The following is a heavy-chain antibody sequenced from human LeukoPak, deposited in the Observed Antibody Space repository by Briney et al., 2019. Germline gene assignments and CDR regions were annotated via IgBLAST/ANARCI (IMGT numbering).Heavy chain of an antibody. Sequence: SETLSLTCTVSGGSISSSSYYWGWIRQPPGKGLEWIGSIYYSGSTYYNPSLKSRVTISADTSKNQFSLKLSSVTAADTAVYYCARAVGYYDLVDYWGQGTLVTVSS. CDR1: GGSISSSSYY. CDR2: IYYSGST. V-gene: IGHV4-39*07. D-gene: IGHD3-22*01. CDR3: ARAVGYYDLVDY. J-gene: IGHJ4*02.